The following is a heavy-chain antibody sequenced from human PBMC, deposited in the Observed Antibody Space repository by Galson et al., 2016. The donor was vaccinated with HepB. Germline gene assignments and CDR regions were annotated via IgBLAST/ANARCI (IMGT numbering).Heavy chain of an antibody. CDR2: TYYDGSNK. D-gene: IGHD3-22*01. V-gene: IGHV3-33*01. Sequence: SLRLSCAASAFTFSSYGMHWVRQAPGKGLEWVAVTYYDGSNKYYADSVKGRFTISRDNSKNTVYLQMNGLRAEDTAVYYCARENYYDQNHFDYWGQGTLITVSS. CDR3: ARENYYDQNHFDY. J-gene: IGHJ4*02. CDR1: AFTFSSYG.